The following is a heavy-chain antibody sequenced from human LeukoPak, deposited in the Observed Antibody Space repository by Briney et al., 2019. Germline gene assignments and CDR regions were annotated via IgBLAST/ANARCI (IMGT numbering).Heavy chain of an antibody. CDR2: IIPIFGTA. J-gene: IGHJ5*02. V-gene: IGHV1-69*06. CDR3: ASLGIAAAGTSYGWFDP. D-gene: IGHD6-13*01. Sequence: GSSVKVSCKASGGTFSSYAISWVRQAPGQGLEWMGGIIPIFGTANYAQKFQSRVTITADKSTSTAYMELSSLRSEDTAVYYCASLGIAAAGTSYGWFDPWGQGTLVTVSS. CDR1: GGTFSSYA.